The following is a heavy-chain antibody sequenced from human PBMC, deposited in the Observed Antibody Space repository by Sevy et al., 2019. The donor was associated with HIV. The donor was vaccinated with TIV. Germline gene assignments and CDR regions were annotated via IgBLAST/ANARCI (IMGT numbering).Heavy chain of an antibody. CDR2: IKPDGSDK. CDR1: GFTFSKYW. Sequence: GGSLRLSCAASGFTFSKYWMSWVRQAPGKGLEWVANIKPDGSDKYYLGSLKGRFTISRDNAKNSLYLQMNNLGAEDTAVYYCARVIDYGELGNWFDPWGQGTLVTVSS. CDR3: ARVIDYGELGNWFDP. J-gene: IGHJ5*02. D-gene: IGHD4-17*01. V-gene: IGHV3-7*01.